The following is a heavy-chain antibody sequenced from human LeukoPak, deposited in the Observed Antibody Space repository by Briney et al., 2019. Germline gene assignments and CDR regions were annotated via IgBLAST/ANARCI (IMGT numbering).Heavy chain of an antibody. CDR2: IRYDGSNK. J-gene: IGHJ4*02. CDR3: SYYYGSEEYYFDY. D-gene: IGHD3-10*01. Sequence: GGSLRLSCAASGFTFSSYGMHWVRQAPGKGLEWVAFIRYDGSNKYYADSVKGRFTISRDNSKNTLYLQMNSLRAEDTAVYYCSYYYGSEEYYFDYWGQGTLVTVSS. CDR1: GFTFSSYG. V-gene: IGHV3-30*02.